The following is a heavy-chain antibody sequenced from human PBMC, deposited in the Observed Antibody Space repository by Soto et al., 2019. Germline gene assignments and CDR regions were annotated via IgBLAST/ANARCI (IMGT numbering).Heavy chain of an antibody. CDR3: AKEDEMATGEYYFDY. V-gene: IGHV3-30*18. CDR2: ISYDGSNK. Sequence: GASLRLSCAASGFTFSSYGMHWVRQAPGKGLEWVAVISYDGSNKYYADSVKGRFTISRDNSKNTLYLQMNSLRAEDTAVYYCAKEDEMATGEYYFDYWGQGT. D-gene: IGHD5-12*01. CDR1: GFTFSSYG. J-gene: IGHJ4*02.